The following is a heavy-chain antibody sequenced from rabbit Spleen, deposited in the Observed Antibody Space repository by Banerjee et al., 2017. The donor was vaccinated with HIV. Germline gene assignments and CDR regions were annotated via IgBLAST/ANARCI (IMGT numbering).Heavy chain of an antibody. CDR1: GFDFSTYG. CDR3: VRGASVSGYYSL. D-gene: IGHD1-1*01. Sequence: QQQLVESGGGLVQPGGSLKLSCKASGFDFSTYGVSWVRQAPGKGLEWIGYIDPVFDAAYYATWVNGRFTISSHNAQNTLYLQLNSLTAADTATYFCVRGASVSGYYSLWGPGTLVTVS. CDR2: IDPVFDAA. J-gene: IGHJ4*01. V-gene: IGHV1S47*01.